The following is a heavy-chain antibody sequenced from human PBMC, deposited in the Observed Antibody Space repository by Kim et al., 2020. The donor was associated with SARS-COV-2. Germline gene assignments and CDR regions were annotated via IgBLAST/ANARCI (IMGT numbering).Heavy chain of an antibody. J-gene: IGHJ4*02. V-gene: IGHV3-49*04. D-gene: IGHD3-22*01. CDR1: GFTFGDYA. CDR3: TRARVGIVVVITPDY. CDR2: IRSNANGGTT. Sequence: GGSLRLSCTASGFTFGDYAMSWVRQAPGKGLEWVGFIRSNANGGTTEYAASVKGRFTISRDDSKSIAYLQMNSLKTEDTAVYYCTRARVGIVVVITPDYWGQGALVTVSS.